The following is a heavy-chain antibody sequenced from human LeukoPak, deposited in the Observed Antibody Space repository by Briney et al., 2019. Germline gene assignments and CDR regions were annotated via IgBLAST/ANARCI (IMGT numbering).Heavy chain of an antibody. D-gene: IGHD3-22*01. Sequence: SETLSLTCTVSGGSISSYYWSWIRQPAGKGLEWIGRIYTSGSTNYNPSLKSRVTISVDTSKNQFSLKLSSVTAADTAVYYRARDGEDSSGCYSDYWGQGTLVTVSS. J-gene: IGHJ4*02. CDR3: ARDGEDSSGCYSDY. CDR1: GGSISSYY. CDR2: IYTSGST. V-gene: IGHV4-4*07.